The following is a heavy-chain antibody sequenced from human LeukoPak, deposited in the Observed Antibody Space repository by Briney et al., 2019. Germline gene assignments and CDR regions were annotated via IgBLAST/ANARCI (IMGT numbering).Heavy chain of an antibody. D-gene: IGHD6-13*01. CDR3: ARHGEEVHRIAAAHRGVWWFDP. CDR1: GGSTSSSSYY. J-gene: IGHJ5*02. V-gene: IGHV4-39*01. CDR2: IYYSGST. Sequence: SETLSLTCTVSGGSTSSSSYYWGWIRQPPGKGLEWIGSIYYSGSTYYNPSLKSRVAISVDTSKNQFSLKLSSVTAADTAVYYCARHGEEVHRIAAAHRGVWWFDPWGQGTLVTVSS.